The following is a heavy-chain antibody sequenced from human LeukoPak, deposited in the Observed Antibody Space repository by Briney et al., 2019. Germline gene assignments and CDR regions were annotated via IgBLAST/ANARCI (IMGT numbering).Heavy chain of an antibody. V-gene: IGHV3-48*03. Sequence: PGGSLRLSCAASGFTLSSYEMNWVRQAPGKGLEWGSYISPSGSRIYYLDSVKGRFTISRDNAKNSLYMQMNSLKPEDTAVYYCTICGYDQCGASYMWGQGTMVTVSS. CDR3: TICGYDQCGASYM. CDR2: ISPSGSRI. J-gene: IGHJ3*02. CDR1: GFTLSSYE. D-gene: IGHD5-12*01.